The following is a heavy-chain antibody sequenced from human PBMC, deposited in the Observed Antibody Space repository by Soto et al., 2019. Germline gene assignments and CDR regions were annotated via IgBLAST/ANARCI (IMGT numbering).Heavy chain of an antibody. CDR2: IYYSGST. CDR1: GGSISSGGYY. Sequence: QVQLQESGPGLVKPSQTLSLTCTVSGGSISSGGYYWSWIRQHPGKGLEWIGYIYYSGSTYYNPSLKSRVTISVDTSKNQCALKLSSVTAADTAVYYCASHVWGSYRYPRDYWGQGTLVTVSS. J-gene: IGHJ4*02. CDR3: ASHVWGSYRYPRDY. D-gene: IGHD3-16*02. V-gene: IGHV4-31*03.